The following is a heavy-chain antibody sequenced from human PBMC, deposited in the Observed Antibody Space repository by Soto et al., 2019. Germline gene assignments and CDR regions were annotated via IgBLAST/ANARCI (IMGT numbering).Heavy chain of an antibody. V-gene: IGHV1-2*02. J-gene: IGHJ6*02. Sequence: ASVKVSFKASGYTFTGYYLHWVRQAPGQEPEWMGWINPNSGGTNFAQKFQGRVTMTRDTSIKTVYMELSRLRSDDTAVYYCARSIGFGEAYNYGMDVWGQGTTVTVSS. CDR2: INPNSGGT. CDR1: GYTFTGYY. D-gene: IGHD3-10*01. CDR3: ARSIGFGEAYNYGMDV.